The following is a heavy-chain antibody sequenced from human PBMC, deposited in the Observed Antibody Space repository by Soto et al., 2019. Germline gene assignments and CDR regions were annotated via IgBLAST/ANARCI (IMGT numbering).Heavy chain of an antibody. J-gene: IGHJ6*02. Sequence: PSETLSLTCAVYGGSFSGYYWSCIRQPPGKGLEWIGGINHSGSSNYNPSLKSRVTISVDTSKNQFSLTLSAVTAADTAVYYCARGLQPSITIFGVVIKNYGIDVWGQGTTVT. CDR3: ARGLQPSITIFGVVIKNYGIDV. D-gene: IGHD3-3*01. CDR1: GGSFSGYY. CDR2: INHSGSS. V-gene: IGHV4-34*01.